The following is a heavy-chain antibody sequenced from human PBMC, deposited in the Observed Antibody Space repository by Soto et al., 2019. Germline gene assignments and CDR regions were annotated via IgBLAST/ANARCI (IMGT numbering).Heavy chain of an antibody. J-gene: IGHJ6*03. V-gene: IGHV4-34*01. D-gene: IGHD5-18*01. CDR1: GGSFSGYY. Sequence: SETLSLTCAVYGGSFSGYYWSWIRQPPGKGLEWIGEINHSGSTNYNPSLKSRVTISVDTSKNQFSLKLSSVTAADTAVYYCARVWYGYLGITRFYYYMDVWGKGTTVTVSS. CDR2: INHSGST. CDR3: ARVWYGYLGITRFYYYMDV.